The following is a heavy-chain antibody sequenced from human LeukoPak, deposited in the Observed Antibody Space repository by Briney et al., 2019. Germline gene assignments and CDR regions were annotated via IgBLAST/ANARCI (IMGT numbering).Heavy chain of an antibody. D-gene: IGHD3-10*01. J-gene: IGHJ4*02. CDR2: ISAYNGDT. Sequence: ASVKVSCKASGYTFPSYGINWVRQAPGQGLDWMGWISAYNGDTNYAQKFQGRVTMTTDTSTSTAYMELRSLRSDDTAVYYCARGGYYGSGSFPDYWGQGTLVTVSS. CDR1: GYTFPSYG. V-gene: IGHV1-18*01. CDR3: ARGGYYGSGSFPDY.